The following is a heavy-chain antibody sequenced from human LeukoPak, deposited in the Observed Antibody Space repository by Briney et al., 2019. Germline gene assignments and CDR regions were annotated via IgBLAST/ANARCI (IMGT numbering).Heavy chain of an antibody. J-gene: IGHJ3*02. CDR1: GGSISTYY. CDR2: IDYRGST. CDR3: ARSRSGYSYDHAAFEI. D-gene: IGHD5-18*01. Sequence: ASETLSLTCTVSGGSISTYYWSWIRQSPGKGLEWIAYIDYRGSTTYNSSLRSRVTISVDTSRNQFSLKLSSVTAADTAVYYCARSRSGYSYDHAAFEIWGQGTLVTVSS. V-gene: IGHV4-59*01.